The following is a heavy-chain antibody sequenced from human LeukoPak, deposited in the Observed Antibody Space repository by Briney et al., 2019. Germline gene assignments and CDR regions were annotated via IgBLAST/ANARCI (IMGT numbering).Heavy chain of an antibody. CDR3: AKDAFGAGGFDY. J-gene: IGHJ4*02. D-gene: IGHD3-16*01. CDR2: ISGSGADT. Sequence: GGSLRLSCAASGFTFSSYAMSWVRQAPGMGLEWVSTISGSGADTYHADSVKGRFIISRDGSKSTLYLQMNSLRAEDTAVYYCAKDAFGAGGFDYWGQGSLVTVSS. V-gene: IGHV3-23*01. CDR1: GFTFSSYA.